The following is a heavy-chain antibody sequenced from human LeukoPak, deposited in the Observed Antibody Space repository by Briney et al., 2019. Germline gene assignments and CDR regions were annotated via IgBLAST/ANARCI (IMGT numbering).Heavy chain of an antibody. CDR2: INHSGST. D-gene: IGHD1-26*01. J-gene: IGHJ3*02. V-gene: IGHV4-34*01. CDR1: GGSFSGYY. Sequence: PSETLSLTCAVYGGSFSGYYWSWIRQPPGKGLEWIGEINHSGSTNYNPSLKSRVTMSVDMSKNQFSLKLSSVTAADTAVYYCARVGRQKLDSGSYLSGAFDIWGQGTMVTVSS. CDR3: ARVGRQKLDSGSYLSGAFDI.